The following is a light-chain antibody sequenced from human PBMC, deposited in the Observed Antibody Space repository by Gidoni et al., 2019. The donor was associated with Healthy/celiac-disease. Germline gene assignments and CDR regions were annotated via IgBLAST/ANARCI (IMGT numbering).Light chain of an antibody. V-gene: IGLV1-40*01. Sequence: QSVLTQPPSVSGAPGQRVTISCTGSSSNIGAGYDVHWYQQLPGTAPKLLIYVNSNRPSGVPDRFSGSKSGTSASLAITGLQAEDEADYYCQSYDSSLSGSEYVFGTGTKVTVL. CDR3: QSYDSSLSGSEYV. CDR1: SSNIGAGYD. J-gene: IGLJ1*01. CDR2: VNS.